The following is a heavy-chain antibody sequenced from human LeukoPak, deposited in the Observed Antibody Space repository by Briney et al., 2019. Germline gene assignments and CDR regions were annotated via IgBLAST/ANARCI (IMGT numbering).Heavy chain of an antibody. D-gene: IGHD3-22*01. J-gene: IGHJ4*02. CDR1: GFTVSSNY. Sequence: PGGSLRLSCAASGFTVSSNYMTWVRQAPGKGLECVTVIYSGGSRYYADSVKGRFAISRDSSKNTLYLQMNSLRAEDTAVYYCAGDSSGCGRFDYWGQGTLVTVSS. CDR2: IYSGGSR. V-gene: IGHV3-53*01. CDR3: AGDSSGCGRFDY.